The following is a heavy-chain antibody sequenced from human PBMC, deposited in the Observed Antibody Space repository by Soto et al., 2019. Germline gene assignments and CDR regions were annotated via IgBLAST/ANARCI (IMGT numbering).Heavy chain of an antibody. V-gene: IGHV4-39*01. CDR3: AREWLVGAGAYYFDY. CDR2: IYYSGST. Sequence: QLQLQESGPGLVKPSETLSLTCTVSGGSVDISSNYWGWIRQAPGKGLEWIANIYYSGSTYYNPSLRGRTTISMDTSKNQFSLKLSSVTAADTAVYYCAREWLVGAGAYYFDYWGQGTLVTVSS. D-gene: IGHD6-19*01. J-gene: IGHJ4*02. CDR1: GGSVDISSNY.